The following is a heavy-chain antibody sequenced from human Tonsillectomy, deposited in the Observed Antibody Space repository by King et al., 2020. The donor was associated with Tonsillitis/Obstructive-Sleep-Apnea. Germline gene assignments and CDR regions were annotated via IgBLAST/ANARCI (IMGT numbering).Heavy chain of an antibody. CDR2: IIGSNGGT. J-gene: IGHJ5*02. D-gene: IGHD6-19*01. Sequence: VQLVESGGGLVQPGGSLRLSCVASGFTFSTYAMTWVRQAPGKGPGWVSGIIGSNGGTYYADSVKGRFTISRDNSKNTLYLQMNSLRADDTALYYCAKDFAAVTGDPGSWGQGTLVTVSS. V-gene: IGHV3-23*04. CDR3: AKDFAAVTGDPGS. CDR1: GFTFSTYA.